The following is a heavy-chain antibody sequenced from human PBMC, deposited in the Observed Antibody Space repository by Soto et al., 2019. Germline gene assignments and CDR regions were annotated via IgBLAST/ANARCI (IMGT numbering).Heavy chain of an antibody. CDR1: GXLVNSAY. CDR2: INSDGST. CDR3: ARSGYSFAWGY. J-gene: IGHJ4*02. Sequence: EVQLVESGGGLIPPGGXLXLSXAXSGXLVNSAYMTWVRQAPGKGLEWLSMINSDGSTLYAESVKGRFTISRDNSKNRLDLQMNSLRAEDTAMYYCARSGYSFAWGYWGQGTLVIVTS. V-gene: IGHV3-53*01. D-gene: IGHD5-18*01.